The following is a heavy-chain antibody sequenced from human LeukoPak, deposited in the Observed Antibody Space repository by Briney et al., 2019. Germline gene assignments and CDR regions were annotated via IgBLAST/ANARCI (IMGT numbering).Heavy chain of an antibody. CDR3: ARVRYRLAETYIDY. V-gene: IGHV1-2*02. Sequence: ASVKVSCKASGYIFTGDYMHWVRQAPGQGLEWMGWINPNSGDTNYAQKFQGRVTMTRDTSISTAYMELSRLRSDDAAVYYCARVRYRLAETYIDYWGQGTLVTVSS. CDR2: INPNSGDT. D-gene: IGHD3-16*01. CDR1: GYIFTGDY. J-gene: IGHJ4*02.